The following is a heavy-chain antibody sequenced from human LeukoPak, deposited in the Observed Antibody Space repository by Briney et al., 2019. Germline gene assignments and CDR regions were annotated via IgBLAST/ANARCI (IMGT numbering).Heavy chain of an antibody. D-gene: IGHD3-22*01. V-gene: IGHV3-30*04. Sequence: GRSLRLSCAASGFTFSSYAMHWVRQAPGKGLEWVAVISYDGSNKYYADSVKGRFTISRDNSKNTLYLQMNSLRAEDTAVYYCAKGLSGYYYYYMDVWGKGTTVTISS. CDR1: GFTFSSYA. CDR2: ISYDGSNK. CDR3: AKGLSGYYYYYMDV. J-gene: IGHJ6*03.